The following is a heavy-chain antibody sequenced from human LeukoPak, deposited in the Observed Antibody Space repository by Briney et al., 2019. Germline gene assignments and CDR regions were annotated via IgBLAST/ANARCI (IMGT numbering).Heavy chain of an antibody. Sequence: GGSLRLSCAASGFTFSSHGMSWVRQAPGKGLEWVSAISGSGGSTYYADSVKGRFTISRDNSKNTLYLQMNSLRAEDTAVYYCAKVGRRGDIVVVPAAMLDYWGQGTLVTVSS. D-gene: IGHD2-2*01. CDR1: GFTFSSHG. CDR2: ISGSGGST. V-gene: IGHV3-23*01. CDR3: AKVGRRGDIVVVPAAMLDY. J-gene: IGHJ4*02.